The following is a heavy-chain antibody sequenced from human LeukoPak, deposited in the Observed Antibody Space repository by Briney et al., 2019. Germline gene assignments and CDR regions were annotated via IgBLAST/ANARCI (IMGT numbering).Heavy chain of an antibody. CDR1: GFTFSSYS. D-gene: IGHD3-3*01. CDR3: ARDLNFWCGYYTDIYSFDY. J-gene: IGHJ4*02. V-gene: IGHV3-21*01. Sequence: GGSLRLSCAASGFTFSSYSMNWVRQAPGKGLEWVSSICSSSSYIYYADSVKGRFTISRDNAKNSLYLQMNSLGVEDTDVYYCARDLNFWCGYYTDIYSFDYWAREPWSPSPQ. CDR2: ICSSSSYI.